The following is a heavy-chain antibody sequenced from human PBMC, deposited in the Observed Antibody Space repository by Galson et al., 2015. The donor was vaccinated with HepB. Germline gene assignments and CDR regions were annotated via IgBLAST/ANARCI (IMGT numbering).Heavy chain of an antibody. V-gene: IGHV3-23*01. Sequence: SLRLSCAASGFTFSSYAMSWVRQAPGKGLEWVSAISGSGGSTYYADSVKGRFTISRDNSKNTLYLQMNSLRAEDTAVYYCAKGGRYSGTRHRYYFDYWGQGTLVTVSS. CDR2: ISGSGGST. CDR1: GFTFSSYA. J-gene: IGHJ4*02. CDR3: AKGGRYSGTRHRYYFDY. D-gene: IGHD3-10*01.